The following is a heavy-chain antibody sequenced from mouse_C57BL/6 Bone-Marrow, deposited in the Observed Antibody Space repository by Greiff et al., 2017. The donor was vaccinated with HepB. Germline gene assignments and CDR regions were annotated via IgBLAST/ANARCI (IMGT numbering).Heavy chain of an antibody. D-gene: IGHD2-5*01. J-gene: IGHJ3*01. Sequence: EVQLQQSGPELVKPGASVKISCKASGYSFTGYYMNWVKQSPEKSLEWIGGINPSTGGTTYNQKFKAKATLTVDKSSSTAYMQLKSLTSEDSAVYYCARKGKAYYSNYRFAYWGQGTLVTVSA. CDR3: ARKGKAYYSNYRFAY. CDR2: INPSTGGT. V-gene: IGHV1-42*01. CDR1: GYSFTGYY.